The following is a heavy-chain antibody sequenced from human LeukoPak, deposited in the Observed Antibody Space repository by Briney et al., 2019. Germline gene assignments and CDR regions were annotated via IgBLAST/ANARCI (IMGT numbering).Heavy chain of an antibody. CDR1: GFTFGSYA. CDR3: AKYQGWIRGVMNAFDV. CDR2: ISSSVSSDGGIT. J-gene: IGHJ3*01. Sequence: GGSLRLSCAASGFTFGSYAMAWVRQAPGKGLEFVSSISSSVSSDGGITYYADSVKGRLTISRDDSKHTVYLQMNSLRAEDTAVYYCAKYQGWIRGVMNAFDVWGQGTMVIVSA. D-gene: IGHD3-10*01. V-gene: IGHV3-23*01.